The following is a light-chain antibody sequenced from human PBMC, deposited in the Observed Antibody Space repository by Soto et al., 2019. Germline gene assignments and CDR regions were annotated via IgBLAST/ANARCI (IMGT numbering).Light chain of an antibody. Sequence: EIVLTQSPATLSLSPGERATLSCRASQSVSNSLAWYQHKPGQAPRLLIYDASTRATAIPARFSGSGSGTDFTLTISSLEPEDFAAYYCQQRNSSPLTFGGGTKVEIK. CDR2: DAS. J-gene: IGKJ4*01. CDR1: QSVSNS. V-gene: IGKV3-11*01. CDR3: QQRNSSPLT.